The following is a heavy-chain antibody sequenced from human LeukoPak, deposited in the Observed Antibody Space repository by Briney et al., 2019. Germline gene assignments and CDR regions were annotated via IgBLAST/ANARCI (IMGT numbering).Heavy chain of an antibody. V-gene: IGHV4-39*07. Sequence: SETLSLTCTVSGGSISSSSYYWGWIRQPPGKGLEWIGSIYYSGSTYYNPSLKSRVTMSVDTSKNQFSLKLSSVTAADTAVYYCARVLGYCSSTSCSNWFDPWGQGTLVTVSS. D-gene: IGHD2-2*01. CDR3: ARVLGYCSSTSCSNWFDP. CDR2: IYYSGST. J-gene: IGHJ5*02. CDR1: GGSISSSSYY.